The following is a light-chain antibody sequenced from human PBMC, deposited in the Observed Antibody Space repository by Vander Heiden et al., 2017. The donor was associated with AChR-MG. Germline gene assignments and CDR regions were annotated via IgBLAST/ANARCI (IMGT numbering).Light chain of an antibody. Sequence: QSALTQPRSVSGFPAQSVSISCTGSSSDVGVYDYVSSYQQHPGRAPKVIIYDVSKRPSGVPDRFSGSQSGNTASLTISGLQAEDEADYYCCSYAGSYSWVFGGGTKLTVL. CDR3: CSYAGSYSWV. V-gene: IGLV2-11*01. J-gene: IGLJ3*02. CDR1: SSDVGVYDY. CDR2: DVS.